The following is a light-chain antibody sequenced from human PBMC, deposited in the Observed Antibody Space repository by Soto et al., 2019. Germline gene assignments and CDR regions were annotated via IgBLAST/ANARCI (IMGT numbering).Light chain of an antibody. Sequence: QSVLTQPASVSGSPGQSITISCTGTSSDVGLYDYVSWYQQHPGKAPQLMIYAVSNLPSGVSNRFSASKSGNPAYLFISGLQADDEADYYCNSYTSDSSYVFGAGTKVTAL. V-gene: IGLV2-14*01. CDR3: NSYTSDSSYV. CDR1: SSDVGLYDY. J-gene: IGLJ1*01. CDR2: AVS.